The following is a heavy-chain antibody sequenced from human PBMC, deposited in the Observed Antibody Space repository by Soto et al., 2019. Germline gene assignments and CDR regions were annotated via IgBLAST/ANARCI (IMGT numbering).Heavy chain of an antibody. Sequence: EVQLLESGGGLVQPGASLRLSCAASGFTFSSYAMSWVRQAPGKGLEWVSVIRSSGDRTYYADSVKGRFTISRDNSKNTLYMQMNSLRAEDTAVYYSAKQQGPGTPYYYAMDVWGQGTTVTVSS. J-gene: IGHJ6*02. V-gene: IGHV3-23*01. CDR2: IRSSGDRT. CDR1: GFTFSSYA. CDR3: AKQQGPGTPYYYAMDV. D-gene: IGHD1-1*01.